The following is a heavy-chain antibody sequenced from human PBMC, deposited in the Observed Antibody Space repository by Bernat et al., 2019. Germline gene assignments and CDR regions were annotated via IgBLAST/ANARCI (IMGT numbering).Heavy chain of an antibody. CDR2: TNEDGSRE. CDR1: GFTFSSYW. CDR3: VRDTSPAADDENCSGGTCYYDALDV. V-gene: IGHV3-7*01. Sequence: EVHLVESGGGLVQPGGSLRVSCAASGFTFSSYWMTWVRQAPGKGLEWVANTNEDGSRENYVDSVRGRVTISRDNTRNSLHLQMNSLRPEDTAIYYCVRDTSPAADDENCSGGTCYYDALDVWGQGTLVTVSS. D-gene: IGHD2-15*01. J-gene: IGHJ3*01.